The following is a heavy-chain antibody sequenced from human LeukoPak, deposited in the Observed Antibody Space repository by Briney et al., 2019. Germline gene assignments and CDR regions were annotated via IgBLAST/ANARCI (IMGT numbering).Heavy chain of an antibody. CDR3: ARESSSSSTGAFDI. Sequence: GGSLRLSCAASGFTFSSYSMNWVRQAPGKGLEWVSAIGPAGGTYYPGSVKGRFTVSRENAKNSLYLQMNSLRAGDTAVYYCARESSSSSTGAFDIWGQGTMVTVSS. CDR2: IGPAGGT. CDR1: GFTFSSYS. D-gene: IGHD6-13*01. J-gene: IGHJ3*02. V-gene: IGHV3-13*01.